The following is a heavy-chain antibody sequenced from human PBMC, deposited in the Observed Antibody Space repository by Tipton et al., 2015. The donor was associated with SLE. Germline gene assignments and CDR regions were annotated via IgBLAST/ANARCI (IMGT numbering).Heavy chain of an antibody. CDR1: GGSISTDY. CDR2: ISYSGST. D-gene: IGHD3-16*01. J-gene: IGHJ3*02. CDR3: ARDSVGGPFNI. Sequence: LRLSCSVSGGSISTDYWSWIRQPPGKGLEWIGYISYSGSTNYNPSLKSRVTISVDTPKNQFSRKLSFVTAADTAVYYCARDSVGGPFNIWGQGTMVTVSS. V-gene: IGHV4-59*08.